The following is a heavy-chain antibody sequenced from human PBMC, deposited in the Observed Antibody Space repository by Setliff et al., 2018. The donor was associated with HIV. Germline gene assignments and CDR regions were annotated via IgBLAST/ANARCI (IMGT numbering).Heavy chain of an antibody. CDR1: GGYISSGGNH. J-gene: IGHJ4*02. Sequence: PSETLSLTCIVSGGYISSGGNHWSWIRQSPGKGLEWIGYVYDSGSTNSNPSLWSRVAISVDTSKNEFSLKLNSMTAADTAVYYCANYIIGAGGRGNWGQGILVTVSS. D-gene: IGHD1-26*01. CDR2: VYDSGST. V-gene: IGHV4-30-4*01. CDR3: ANYIIGAGGRGN.